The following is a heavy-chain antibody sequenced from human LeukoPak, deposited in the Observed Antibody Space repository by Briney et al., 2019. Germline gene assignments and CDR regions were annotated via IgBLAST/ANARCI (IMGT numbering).Heavy chain of an antibody. D-gene: IGHD3-10*01. Sequence: PGGSLRLSCAASGFTFSSYAMSWVRQAPGKGLEWVSAISDSGGSTYYADSVKGRITISRDNSKNTLYLQMNSLRAEDTAVYYCAKEQGVVRGFVTIDLWGQGTLVTVSS. V-gene: IGHV3-23*01. CDR3: AKEQGVVRGFVTIDL. CDR1: GFTFSSYA. J-gene: IGHJ4*02. CDR2: ISDSGGST.